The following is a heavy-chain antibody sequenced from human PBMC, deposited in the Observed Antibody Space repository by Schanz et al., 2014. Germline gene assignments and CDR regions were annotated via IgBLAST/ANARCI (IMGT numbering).Heavy chain of an antibody. J-gene: IGHJ6*02. CDR1: GFTFSSYS. V-gene: IGHV3-21*02. CDR3: ARVRAYDYGAEAHGMDV. D-gene: IGHD4-17*01. Sequence: EVRLVESGGGLVKPGGSLRLSCAASGFTFSSYSMSWVRQAPGKGLGWVSFISSSSDYINYADSVKGRFTISRVDAKNSVHLQMNSLRAEDTAVYFCARVRAYDYGAEAHGMDVWGHGTTVTFSS. CDR2: ISSSSDYI.